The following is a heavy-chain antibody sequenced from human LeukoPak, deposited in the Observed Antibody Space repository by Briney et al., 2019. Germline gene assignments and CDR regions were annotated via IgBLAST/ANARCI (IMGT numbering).Heavy chain of an antibody. CDR1: GFTFSSYA. CDR3: AKDLSSGSRRAY. J-gene: IGHJ4*02. D-gene: IGHD6-19*01. CDR2: ISSNGGST. Sequence: QTGGSLRLSCAASGFTFSSYAMHWVRQAPGKGLEYVSAISSNGGSTYYANSVKGRFTVSRDNAKNSLFLQMNSLRAEDTGVYYCAKDLSSGSRRAYWGQGTLVTVSS. V-gene: IGHV3-64*01.